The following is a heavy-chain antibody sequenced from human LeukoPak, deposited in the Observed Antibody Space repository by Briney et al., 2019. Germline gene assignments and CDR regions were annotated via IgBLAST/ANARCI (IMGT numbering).Heavy chain of an antibody. CDR3: ARDSAGNDY. CDR1: GFTFSTYW. Sequence: PGGSLRLSCAASGFTFSTYWMSWVRQAPGKGLEWVANIKQDGSEKYYVDSVKGRSTISRDNAKNSLYLQMSSLRAEDTAMYYCARDSAGNDYWGQGTLVTVSS. D-gene: IGHD6-13*01. CDR2: IKQDGSEK. V-gene: IGHV3-7*01. J-gene: IGHJ4*02.